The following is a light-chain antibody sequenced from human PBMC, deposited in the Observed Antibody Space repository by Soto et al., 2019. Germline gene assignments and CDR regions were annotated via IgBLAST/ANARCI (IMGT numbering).Light chain of an antibody. Sequence: QSALTQPASVSGSPGQSITISCTGTSSDVGGYNYVSWYQQHTGKAPKLMIYDVSNRPSGVSNRFSVSKSGHTASLTISGLQAEDEADYYCSSYTSSSKVFGGGTKLTVL. CDR2: DVS. V-gene: IGLV2-14*01. J-gene: IGLJ2*01. CDR3: SSYTSSSKV. CDR1: SSDVGGYNY.